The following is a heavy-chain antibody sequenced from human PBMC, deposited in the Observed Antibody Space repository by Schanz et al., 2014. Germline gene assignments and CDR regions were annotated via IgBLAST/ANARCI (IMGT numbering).Heavy chain of an antibody. CDR1: GFSLNTYG. CDR3: ARDTSYGMDV. V-gene: IGHV3-33*01. Sequence: QAQLMESGGGVVQPGTSLILSCSVSGFSLNTYGIHWFRQPAGKGLEWVAVIWNNGVTKYYPDSVKGRFTISRDNARIPLYLQRTSLRAEDTAWYSCARDTSYGMDVWGKGPRSPSPQ. CDR2: IWNNGVTK. J-gene: IGHJ6*01.